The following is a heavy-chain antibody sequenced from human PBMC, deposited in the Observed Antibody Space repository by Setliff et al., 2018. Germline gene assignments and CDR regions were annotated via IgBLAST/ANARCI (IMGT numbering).Heavy chain of an antibody. J-gene: IGHJ3*01. D-gene: IGHD3-10*01. Sequence: ASVKVSCKASGYTFTESIVSWVRQAPGQGLEWLGWIGVYSGNTYTAQRFQGRVTMTTDTSTNMACLELRGLRSDDTAVYYCTKDLNRWVGEFAFDVWGQGTMVT. V-gene: IGHV1-18*01. CDR2: IGVYSGNT. CDR3: TKDLNRWVGEFAFDV. CDR1: GYTFTESI.